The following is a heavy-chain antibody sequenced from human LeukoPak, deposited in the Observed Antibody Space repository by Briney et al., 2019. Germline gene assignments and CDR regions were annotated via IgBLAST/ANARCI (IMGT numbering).Heavy chain of an antibody. J-gene: IGHJ4*02. V-gene: IGHV4-34*01. CDR1: AGSFSGYY. Sequence: SETLSLTCAVYAGSFSGYYWSWIRQPPGKGLEWIGEINHSGSTNYNPSLKSRATISVDTSKNQFSLKVNSVTAADTAVYYCARRPRNSGTYDGPSGLDYWGQGNLVTVSS. CDR3: ARRPRNSGTYDGPSGLDY. D-gene: IGHD1-26*01. CDR2: INHSGST.